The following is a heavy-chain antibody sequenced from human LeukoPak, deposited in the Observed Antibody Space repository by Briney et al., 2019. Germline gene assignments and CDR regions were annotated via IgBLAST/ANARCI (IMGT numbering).Heavy chain of an antibody. Sequence: SQTLSLTRTVSGGSISSGSYYWSWSRQPAGKGLEWIGRIYTSGSTNYNPSLKSRVTISVDTSKNQFSLKLSSVTAADTAVYYCARELEYSSSSPIDYWGQGTLVTVSS. D-gene: IGHD6-6*01. J-gene: IGHJ4*02. CDR2: IYTSGST. V-gene: IGHV4-61*02. CDR3: ARELEYSSSSPIDY. CDR1: GGSISSGSYY.